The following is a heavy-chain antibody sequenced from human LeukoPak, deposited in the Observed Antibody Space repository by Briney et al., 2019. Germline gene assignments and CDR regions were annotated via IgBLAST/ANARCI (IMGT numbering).Heavy chain of an antibody. J-gene: IGHJ3*02. Sequence: NPGGSLRLSCAASGFTFSSYSMNWVRQAPGKGLEWVSSISSSSSYIYYADSVKGRFTISRDNSKNTLYLQMNSLRAEDTAVYYCAKTSSGWPSGAFDIWGQGTMVTVSS. V-gene: IGHV3-21*04. CDR1: GFTFSSYS. D-gene: IGHD6-19*01. CDR3: AKTSSGWPSGAFDI. CDR2: ISSSSSYI.